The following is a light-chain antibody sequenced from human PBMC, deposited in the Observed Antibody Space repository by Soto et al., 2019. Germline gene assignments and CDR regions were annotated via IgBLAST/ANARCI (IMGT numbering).Light chain of an antibody. Sequence: DIQVTQSPSALSASVGDRVTITCRASQIVDNWLAWYQRRPGKAPKLLIYMASTLEVGVPSRFSGSASGTEFTLTISSLQPDDSATYYCQQYKTYSPTFGQGTKVEI. CDR2: MAS. V-gene: IGKV1-5*03. J-gene: IGKJ1*01. CDR1: QIVDNW. CDR3: QQYKTYSPT.